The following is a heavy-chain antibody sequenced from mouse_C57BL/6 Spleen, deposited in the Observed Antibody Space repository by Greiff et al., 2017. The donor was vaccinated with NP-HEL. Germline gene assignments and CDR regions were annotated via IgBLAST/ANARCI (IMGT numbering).Heavy chain of an antibody. V-gene: IGHV5-17*01. Sequence: VQLVESGGGLVKPGGSLKLSCAASGFTFSDYGMHWVRQAPEKGLEWVAYISSGSSTIYYADTVKGRFTISRDNAKNTLFLQMTSLRSEDTAMYYCARRYYYGSSYGYFDVWGTGTTVTVSS. CDR2: ISSGSSTI. D-gene: IGHD1-1*01. J-gene: IGHJ1*03. CDR1: GFTFSDYG. CDR3: ARRYYYGSSYGYFDV.